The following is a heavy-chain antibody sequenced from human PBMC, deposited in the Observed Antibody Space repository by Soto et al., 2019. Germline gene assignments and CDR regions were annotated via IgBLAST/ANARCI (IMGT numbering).Heavy chain of an antibody. J-gene: IGHJ4*02. CDR2: IYWDGYK. CDR3: AHKGGGDRILDY. V-gene: IGHV2-5*02. D-gene: IGHD3-16*01. Sequence: QITLKESGPTLVKPTQTLTLTCAFSGFSLRTNGVGVGWIRQPPGKALEWLALIYWDGYKHYSPSLKSRLTITEDTPKNQVVLTMTNMDPVDTATYYCAHKGGGDRILDYWGQGTLVTVSS. CDR1: GFSLRTNGVG.